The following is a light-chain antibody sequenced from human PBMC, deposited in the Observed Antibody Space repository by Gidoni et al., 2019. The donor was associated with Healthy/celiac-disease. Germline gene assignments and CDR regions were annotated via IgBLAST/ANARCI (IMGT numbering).Light chain of an antibody. V-gene: IGLV1-40*01. CDR2: GNG. Sequence: QSVLTQPPSVSGAPGQRVPISCTWSSSNIGACYDVHWYQQLPGTAPNLLIYGNGNRPSGVPDRFSGSKSGTSASLAITGLQAEDEADYYCQSYDSSLSWVFGGGTKLTVL. CDR3: QSYDSSLSWV. J-gene: IGLJ3*02. CDR1: SSNIGACYD.